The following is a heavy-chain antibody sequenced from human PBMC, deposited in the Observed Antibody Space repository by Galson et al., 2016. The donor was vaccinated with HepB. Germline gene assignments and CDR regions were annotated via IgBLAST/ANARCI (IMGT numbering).Heavy chain of an antibody. CDR2: IFGGGAT. D-gene: IGHD3-10*01. CDR3: ASVGTPRSLHSFDY. Sequence: SLRLSCAASGLIVSNSYMGWVRQAPGKGLEWVAVIFGGGATYYADSVRDRFTIPRENSNNMVFLQMHSLRAEDTAVYFCASVGTPRSLHSFDYWGQGIVVAVSS. CDR1: GLIVSNSY. J-gene: IGHJ4*02. V-gene: IGHV3-53*01.